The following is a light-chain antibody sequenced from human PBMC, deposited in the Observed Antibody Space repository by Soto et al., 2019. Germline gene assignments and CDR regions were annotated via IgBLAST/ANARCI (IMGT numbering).Light chain of an antibody. CDR2: RAS. CDR1: QSVSSDY. V-gene: IGKV3-20*01. J-gene: IGKJ4*01. CDR3: QQYCISPFT. Sequence: EIVLTQSPGTLSLSPGERATLSCRASQSVSSDYLAWYQQKPGQTPKVLIYRASSRATVIPDRFSGSGSGTDFALTISRLEPEDFAVYYCQQYCISPFTFGGATKLEIK.